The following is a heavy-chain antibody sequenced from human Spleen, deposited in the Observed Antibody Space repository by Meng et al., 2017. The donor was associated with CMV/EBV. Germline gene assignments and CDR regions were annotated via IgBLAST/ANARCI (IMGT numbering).Heavy chain of an antibody. V-gene: IGHV3-74*01. J-gene: IGHJ5*02. CDR2: INRDESTT. CDR1: AFSFGLWS. CDR3: VRGSVIGWDTKWFDP. D-gene: IGHD2-21*01. Sequence: SAFSFGLWSMPWLRQAPGDGLVSFSRINRDESTTDYADSVKGRFTISRDNAENTLYLQMSSLRVEETAVYYCVRGSVIGWDTKWFDPWGQGALVTVSS.